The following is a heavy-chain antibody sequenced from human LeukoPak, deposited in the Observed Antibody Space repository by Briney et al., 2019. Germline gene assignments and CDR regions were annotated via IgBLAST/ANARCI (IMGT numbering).Heavy chain of an antibody. CDR2: ISTAGHTT. CDR1: GFTFSSYA. V-gene: IGHV3-64D*06. Sequence: GGSLRLSCSASGFTFSSYAMHWVRQAPGKGLEYVSAISTAGHTTYYPDSVKGRFTISRDNSKNTLFLQMSSLRAEDTAVYYXXXXXXVXXYGMDVWGQGTTVTVSS. J-gene: IGHJ6*02. CDR3: XXXXXVXXYGMDV.